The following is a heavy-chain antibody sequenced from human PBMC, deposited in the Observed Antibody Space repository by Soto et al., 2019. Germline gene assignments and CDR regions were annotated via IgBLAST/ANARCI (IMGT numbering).Heavy chain of an antibody. CDR1: GITVRNNY. J-gene: IGHJ6*03. Sequence: PGGSLRLSCAASGITVRNNYMGWVRQAPGKGLEWVSVIYSSSSTWYADSVKGRFTISRDNAENTLYLQMNSLRAEDTAVYYCARAYLYCSGGSCYDLYYYYYMDVWGKGTTVTVSS. CDR2: IYSSSST. V-gene: IGHV3-66*01. D-gene: IGHD2-15*01. CDR3: ARAYLYCSGGSCYDLYYYYYMDV.